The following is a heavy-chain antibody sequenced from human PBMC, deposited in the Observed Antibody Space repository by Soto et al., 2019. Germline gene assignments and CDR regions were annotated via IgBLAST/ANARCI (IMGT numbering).Heavy chain of an antibody. J-gene: IGHJ5*02. V-gene: IGHV4-31*03. CDR3: ARGHSGSYLGWFDP. Sequence: MTSETLSLTCTVSGGSFSSGGYYWSWIRQHPGKGLEWIGYIYYSGSPHYNPSLRSRVIISVDTSKNQFSLKLSSVTAADTAVYYCARGHSGSYLGWFDPWGQGTLVTVSS. CDR1: GGSFSSGGYY. CDR2: IYYSGSP. D-gene: IGHD1-26*01.